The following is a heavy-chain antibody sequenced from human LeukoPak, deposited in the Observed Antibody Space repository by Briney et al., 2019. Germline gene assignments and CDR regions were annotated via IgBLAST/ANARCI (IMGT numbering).Heavy chain of an antibody. CDR3: AKSNSESQTTVGN. CDR2: IRSDGTHK. V-gene: IGHV3-30*02. J-gene: IGHJ4*02. D-gene: IGHD1-26*01. CDR1: GFTSNTYG. Sequence: GGSLRLSCAASGFTSNTYGMHWVRQAPGKGLEWVAVIRSDGTHKYYSDSVKGRFTISRDNSKNTLYLEMNSLRVEDTAVYYCAKSNSESQTTVGNWGQGTLVTVSS.